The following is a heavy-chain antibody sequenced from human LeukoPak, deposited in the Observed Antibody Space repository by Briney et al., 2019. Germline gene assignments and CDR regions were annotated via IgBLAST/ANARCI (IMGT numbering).Heavy chain of an antibody. CDR1: GGSISSSSYY. V-gene: IGHV4-39*07. J-gene: IGHJ4*02. Sequence: SSETLSLTCTVSGGSISSSSYYWGWIRQPPGTGLEWIGNIFYSGSTYYNPSLKSRITISIDTSKNQFSLKVNSVTAADAAVYYCAGGRQWLAFDNWGQGSLVTVSS. CDR2: IFYSGST. CDR3: AGGRQWLAFDN. D-gene: IGHD6-19*01.